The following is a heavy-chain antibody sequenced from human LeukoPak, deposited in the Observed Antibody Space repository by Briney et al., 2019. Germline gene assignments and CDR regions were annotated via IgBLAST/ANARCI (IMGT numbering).Heavy chain of an antibody. CDR2: IYPGDSDT. J-gene: IGHJ4*02. V-gene: IGHV5-51*01. Sequence: NRGESLKISCKGLGYSFANYWIAWVRQLPGKGLEWMGIIYPGDSDTRYSPSFQGQVTISADKSINTAYVQWSSLKASDTAMYYCARRNMGLYYFDYWGQGTLVTVSS. D-gene: IGHD2/OR15-2a*01. CDR1: GYSFANYW. CDR3: ARRNMGLYYFDY.